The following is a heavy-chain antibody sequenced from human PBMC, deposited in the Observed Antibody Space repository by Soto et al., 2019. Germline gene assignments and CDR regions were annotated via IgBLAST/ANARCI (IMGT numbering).Heavy chain of an antibody. CDR3: VRAVYTLTTPYYFDF. J-gene: IGHJ4*02. CDR2: ISTGSSII. Sequence: EVHLVESGGGLVKPGGSLRLSCAASGFALSTHSRHWVRQAPGKGLEWVSSISTGSSIIHYADSVKGRFTISRDNAQSSLYLQMNSLRVEDTAVYYCVRAVYTLTTPYYFDFWGQGNLVTVSS. CDR1: GFALSTHS. D-gene: IGHD4-17*01. V-gene: IGHV3-21*01.